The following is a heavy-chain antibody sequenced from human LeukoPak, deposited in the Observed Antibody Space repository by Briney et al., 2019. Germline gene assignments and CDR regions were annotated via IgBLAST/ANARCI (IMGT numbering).Heavy chain of an antibody. Sequence: GASVKASCKASGYTFTGYYMHWVRQAPGQGLEWMGWINPNSGGTNYAQKFQGRVTMTRDTSISAAYMELSRLRSDDTAVYYCAQEVNLRGVAGDYWGQGTLVTVSS. D-gene: IGHD6-19*01. V-gene: IGHV1-2*02. CDR1: GYTFTGYY. CDR2: INPNSGGT. J-gene: IGHJ4*02. CDR3: AQEVNLRGVAGDY.